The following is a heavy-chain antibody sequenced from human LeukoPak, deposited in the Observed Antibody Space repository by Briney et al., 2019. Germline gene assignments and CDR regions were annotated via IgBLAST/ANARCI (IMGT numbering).Heavy chain of an antibody. CDR1: GYTFTSYD. J-gene: IGHJ6*03. D-gene: IGHD6-6*01. CDR2: MNPNSGNT. Sequence: ASVKVSCKASGYTFTSYDINWVRQATGQGLEWMGWMNPNSGNTGYAQKFQGRVTMTRNTSISTAYMELSSLRSEDTAVYYCARGRRTAARSSYYYYMDVWGEGTTVTVSS. CDR3: ARGRRTAARSSYYYYMDV. V-gene: IGHV1-8*01.